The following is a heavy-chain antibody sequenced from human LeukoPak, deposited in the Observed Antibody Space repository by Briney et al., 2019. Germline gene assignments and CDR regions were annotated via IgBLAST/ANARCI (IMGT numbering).Heavy chain of an antibody. CDR1: GFTVSSYY. CDR2: IYSNGST. D-gene: IGHD1-26*01. J-gene: IGHJ4*02. V-gene: IGHV3-66*01. CDR3: ASGPVGPT. Sequence: GGSLRLSCAASGFTVSSYYMSWVRQAPGKGLEWVSVIYSNGSTYYADSVRGRFTISRDNSKNRLYLQMNSLRAEDTAVYYCASGPVGPTWGQGALVTVSS.